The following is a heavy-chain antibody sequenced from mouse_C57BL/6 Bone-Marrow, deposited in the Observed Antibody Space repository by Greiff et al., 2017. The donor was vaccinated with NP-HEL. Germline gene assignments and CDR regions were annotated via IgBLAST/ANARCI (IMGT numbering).Heavy chain of an antibody. J-gene: IGHJ4*01. V-gene: IGHV14-4*01. Sequence: VQLQQSGAELVRPGASVKLSCTASGFNIKDDYMHWVKQRPEQGLEWIGWIDPENGDTEYASKFQGKATITADTSSNTAYLQLSSLTSEDTAVYYCTTVYDYDYWGQGTSVTGSS. CDR2: IDPENGDT. D-gene: IGHD2-4*01. CDR1: GFNIKDDY. CDR3: TTVYDYDY.